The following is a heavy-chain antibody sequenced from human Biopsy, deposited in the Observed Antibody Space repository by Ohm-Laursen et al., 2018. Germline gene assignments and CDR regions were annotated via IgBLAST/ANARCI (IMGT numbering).Heavy chain of an antibody. Sequence: SLRLSCAASGFTFNNYGMQWVRQAPGKGLEWVAFIFYDGSNTYYADSVKGRFSISRDNSKNTVYLQMNSLRAADTAVYYCARDRYYGSESYYSHYNMDVWGQGTTVSVSS. CDR1: GFTFNNYG. D-gene: IGHD3-10*01. V-gene: IGHV3-33*08. CDR2: IFYDGSNT. CDR3: ARDRYYGSESYYSHYNMDV. J-gene: IGHJ6*02.